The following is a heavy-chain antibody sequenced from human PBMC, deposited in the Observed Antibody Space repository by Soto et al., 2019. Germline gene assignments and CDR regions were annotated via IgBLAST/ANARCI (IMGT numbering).Heavy chain of an antibody. J-gene: IGHJ4*02. D-gene: IGHD3-10*01. CDR3: ARAGEKYGSGTFSPPLRYYFNS. V-gene: IGHV1-46*01. CDR1: GYTFTTHY. CDR2: INPNGGRT. Sequence: QVQLVQSGTEVKKPGASVKVSCKASGYTFTTHYMHWVRQAPGQGLEWMGIINPNGGRTSYALKFPGRVTMTSDTSTNTVYVELTSLRPEDPAVYYCARAGEKYGSGTFSPPLRYYFNSWGQGTLVTVSS.